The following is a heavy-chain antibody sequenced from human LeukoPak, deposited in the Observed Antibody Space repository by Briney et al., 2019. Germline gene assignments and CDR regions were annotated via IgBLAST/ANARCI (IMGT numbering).Heavy chain of an antibody. CDR2: ISSSGSTI. D-gene: IGHD5/OR15-5a*01. Sequence: GGSLRLSCAASGFTFSDYYMSWIRQAPGKGLEWVSYISSSGSTIYCADSVKGRFTISRDNAKNSLYLQMNSLRAEDTAVYYCARESTRISPGYYYMDVWGKGTTVTVSS. J-gene: IGHJ6*03. CDR3: ARESTRISPGYYYMDV. CDR1: GFTFSDYY. V-gene: IGHV3-11*01.